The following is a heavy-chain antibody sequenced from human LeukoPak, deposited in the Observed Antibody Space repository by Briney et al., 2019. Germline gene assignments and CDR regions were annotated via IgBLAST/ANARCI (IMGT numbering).Heavy chain of an antibody. CDR2: INWNGRSI. V-gene: IGHV3-20*01. D-gene: IGHD3-10*01. J-gene: IGHJ5*02. CDR3: ARDGRHYYGSGSYYLDWFDP. CDR1: GFIFDDYG. Sequence: GGSLRLSCAASGFIFDDYGMSWVRQVPGKGLEWVSGINWNGRSIGYADSVKGRFTISRDNAKKPLYLQMNNLRAEDTAFYHCARDGRHYYGSGSYYLDWFDPWGQGTLVTVSS.